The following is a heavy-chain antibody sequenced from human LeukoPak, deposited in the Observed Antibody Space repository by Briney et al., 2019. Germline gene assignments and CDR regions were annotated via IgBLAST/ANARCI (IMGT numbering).Heavy chain of an antibody. Sequence: PSETLSLTCTVSGGSISSGDYYWRWIRQPPGKGLEWIGYIYYSGSTYYNPSLKSRVTISVDTSKNQFSLKLSSVTAADTAVYYCARADVDTAMVDYWGQGTLVTVSP. CDR2: IYYSGST. V-gene: IGHV4-30-4*08. CDR1: GGSISSGDYY. J-gene: IGHJ4*02. D-gene: IGHD5-18*01. CDR3: ARADVDTAMVDY.